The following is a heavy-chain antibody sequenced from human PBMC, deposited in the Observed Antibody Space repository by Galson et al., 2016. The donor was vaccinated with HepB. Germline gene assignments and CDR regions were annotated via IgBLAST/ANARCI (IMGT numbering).Heavy chain of an antibody. CDR2: ISASNGNT. CDR1: GYSFSRFG. J-gene: IGHJ4*02. D-gene: IGHD2-21*01. V-gene: IGHV1-18*04. CDR3: ARDNDPNRLVAYV. Sequence: SVKVSCKASGYSFSRFGIIWVRQAPGQGLEYVGWISASNGNTKYVPKFQGRVTMTTDTSTNTAYMYLTSLRSDDTAVYYCARDNDPNRLVAYVWGQGTVVTVSS.